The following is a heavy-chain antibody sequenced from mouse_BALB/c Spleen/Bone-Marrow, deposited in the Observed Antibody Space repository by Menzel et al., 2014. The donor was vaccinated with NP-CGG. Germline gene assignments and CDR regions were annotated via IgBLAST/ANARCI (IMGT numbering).Heavy chain of an antibody. CDR3: ARNPVGRNYFDY. J-gene: IGHJ2*01. D-gene: IGHD4-1*01. V-gene: IGHV2-2*02. Sequence: VKVVESGPGLVQPSQSLSITCTVSGFSFPNYGFHWVRQAPGKGLEWLGVIWSGGSTDYNAAFISRLSISKDNSKSQVFFKMNSLQVNDTAIYYCARNPVGRNYFDYWGQGTTLTVSS. CDR1: GFSFPNYG. CDR2: IWSGGST.